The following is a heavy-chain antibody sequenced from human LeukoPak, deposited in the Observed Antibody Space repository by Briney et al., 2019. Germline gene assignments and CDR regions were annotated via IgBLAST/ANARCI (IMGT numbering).Heavy chain of an antibody. CDR3: ATNAATGIIDY. Sequence: PGGSLRLSCATSGFTFSGYWMSWVRQAPGKGLEWVANIKQGGSEIYYVDSVKGRFTISRDNAKNSLYLQMNSLRAEDTAVYYCATNAATGIIDYWGQGILVTVSS. CDR2: IKQGGSEI. CDR1: GFTFSGYW. J-gene: IGHJ4*02. D-gene: IGHD6-13*01. V-gene: IGHV3-7*01.